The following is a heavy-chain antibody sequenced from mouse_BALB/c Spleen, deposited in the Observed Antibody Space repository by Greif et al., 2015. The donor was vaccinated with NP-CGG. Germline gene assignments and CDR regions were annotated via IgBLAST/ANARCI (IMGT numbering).Heavy chain of an antibody. J-gene: IGHJ4*01. CDR2: INPSSGYT. CDR1: CYTFTSYT. Sequence: QVQLQQSGAELARPGASVKMSCKASCYTFTSYTMHWVKQRPGQGLEWIGYINPSSGYTNYNQKFKDKATLTADKSSSTAYMQLSSLTSEDSAVCYCAREGGNPYAMDYWGQGTSVTVSS. CDR3: AREGGNPYAMDY. D-gene: IGHD2-1*01. V-gene: IGHV1-4*01.